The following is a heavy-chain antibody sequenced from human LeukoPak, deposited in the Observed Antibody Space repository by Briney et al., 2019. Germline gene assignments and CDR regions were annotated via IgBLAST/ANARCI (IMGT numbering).Heavy chain of an antibody. D-gene: IGHD6-13*01. CDR1: GFTFDDYG. CDR3: ARGTLKAAAADFDY. CDR2: INWNGGST. Sequence: PGGSLRLSCAASGFTFDDYGMSWVRQAPGKGLEWVSGINWNGGSTGYADSVKGRFTISRDNAKNSLYLQMNSLRAEDTALYYCARGTLKAAAADFDYWGQGTLVTVSS. V-gene: IGHV3-20*04. J-gene: IGHJ4*02.